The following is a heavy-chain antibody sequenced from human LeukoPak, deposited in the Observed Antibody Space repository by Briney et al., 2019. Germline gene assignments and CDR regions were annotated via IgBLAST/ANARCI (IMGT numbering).Heavy chain of an antibody. CDR2: VSSSGSTI. D-gene: IGHD3-10*01. V-gene: IGHV3-11*01. Sequence: GGSLRLSCAASGFTFRDYYMNWIRQAPGKGLEWVSYVSSSGSTIYYADSVKGRFTISRDNAKNSQYLQMNSLRAEDTAVYYCARKLRFGDKSASRGHGTLVTASS. J-gene: IGHJ5*01. CDR1: GFTFRDYY. CDR3: ARKLRFGDKSAS.